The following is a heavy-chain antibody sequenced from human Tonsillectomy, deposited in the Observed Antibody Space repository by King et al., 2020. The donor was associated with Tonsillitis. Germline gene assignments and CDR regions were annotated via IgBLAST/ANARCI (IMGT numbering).Heavy chain of an antibody. CDR2: IWHDGSQK. CDR1: GFTFSSYD. J-gene: IGHJ3*02. Sequence: VQRVESGGGVVQPGRSLRLSCAAAGFTFSSYDIHWVRQAPGKGLEWLALIWHDGSQKYYADSVKGRFTISRDNSKNTLYLLMNSLRAEDTAVYYCARDWYTSSSGTFDIWGQGTMVTVSS. CDR3: ARDWYTSSSGTFDI. V-gene: IGHV3-33*08. D-gene: IGHD6-6*01.